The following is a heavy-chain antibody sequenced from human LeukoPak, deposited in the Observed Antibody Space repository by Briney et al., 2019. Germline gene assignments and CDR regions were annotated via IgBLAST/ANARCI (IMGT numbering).Heavy chain of an antibody. CDR1: GYSISSGYY. Sequence: SETLSLTCAVSGYSISSGYYWGWIRQPPGQGLEWSGNIYHRGSTYYNPSLKSRVTISVDTSKNQFSLKLRSVTAADTAVYYCARDRRGMVREYYFDYWGQGTLVTVSS. CDR3: ARDRRGMVREYYFDY. CDR2: IYHRGST. J-gene: IGHJ4*02. V-gene: IGHV4-38-2*02. D-gene: IGHD3-10*01.